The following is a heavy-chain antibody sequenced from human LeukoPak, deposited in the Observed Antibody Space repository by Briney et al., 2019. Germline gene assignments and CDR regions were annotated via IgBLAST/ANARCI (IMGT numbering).Heavy chain of an antibody. D-gene: IGHD5-18*01. J-gene: IGHJ4*02. CDR1: GFTFRSYS. CDR3: ARETAPGGFSYGSLDY. Sequence: GGSLRLSCAVSGFTFRSYSMNWVRQAPAKGLEWGSYISNNGSNIYYADSVRGRFTISRDNAKSSLDLQMNSLRDEDTAVYYCARETAPGGFSYGSLDYWGQGTLVTVSS. CDR2: ISNNGSNI. V-gene: IGHV3-48*02.